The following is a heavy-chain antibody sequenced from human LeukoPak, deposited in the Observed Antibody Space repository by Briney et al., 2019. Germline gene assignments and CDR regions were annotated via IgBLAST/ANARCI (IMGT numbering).Heavy chain of an antibody. CDR2: IYYGGTT. J-gene: IGHJ4*02. CDR1: GGSISNDY. V-gene: IGHV4-59*08. Sequence: PSETLSLTCTVSGGSISNDYWSWIRQPPGEGLEWIGYIYYGGTTDYNPSLKSRVIISLATSKTQISLKLSSVTAADTAVDYCATSGGWYRFEYWGQGTLVTVSS. CDR3: ATSGGWYRFEY. D-gene: IGHD3-16*01.